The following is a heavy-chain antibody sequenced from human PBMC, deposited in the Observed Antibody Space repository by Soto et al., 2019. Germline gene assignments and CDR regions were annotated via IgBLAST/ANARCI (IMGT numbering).Heavy chain of an antibody. J-gene: IGHJ4*02. V-gene: IGHV1-18*04. Sequence: QVQLVQSGAEVKKPGASVNFACKASGYTFASNGISWVRQPPGQRLEWRGSVSTDNGNTNYAQKHQGRVTMTRDTSTSTVYVELSSLRSDDTAVYYCASESARASRPFDHWGQGTLVTVSS. CDR1: GYTFASNG. CDR3: ASESARASRPFDH. CDR2: VSTDNGNT.